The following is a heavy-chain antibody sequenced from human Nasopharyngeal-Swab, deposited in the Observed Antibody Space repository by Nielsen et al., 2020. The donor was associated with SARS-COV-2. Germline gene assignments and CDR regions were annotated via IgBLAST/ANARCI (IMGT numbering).Heavy chain of an antibody. Sequence: ETLSLTCTVSGGSIISYYWSWIRQPPGKGPEWIGYIYYSGSTNYNPSLKSRVTISVDTSKNQFSLKLSSVTAADTAVYYCAREEVEGSGYYYGMDVWGQGTTVTVSS. D-gene: IGHD3-10*01. CDR2: IYYSGST. CDR3: AREEVEGSGYYYGMDV. V-gene: IGHV4-59*01. CDR1: GGSIISYY. J-gene: IGHJ6*02.